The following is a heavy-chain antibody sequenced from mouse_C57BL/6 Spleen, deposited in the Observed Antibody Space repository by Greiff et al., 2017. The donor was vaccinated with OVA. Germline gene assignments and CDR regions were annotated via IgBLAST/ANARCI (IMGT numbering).Heavy chain of an antibody. CDR2: ISNGGGST. V-gene: IGHV5-12*01. CDR3: ARLHYDGAY. Sequence: EVQGVESGGGLVQPGGSLKLSCAASGFTFSDYYMCWVRQTPEKRLEWVAYISNGGGSTYYPDTVKGRFTISRDNAKNTLYLQMSRLKSEDTAMYYCARLHYDGAYWGQGTLVTVSA. CDR1: GFTFSDYY. D-gene: IGHD1-2*01. J-gene: IGHJ3*01.